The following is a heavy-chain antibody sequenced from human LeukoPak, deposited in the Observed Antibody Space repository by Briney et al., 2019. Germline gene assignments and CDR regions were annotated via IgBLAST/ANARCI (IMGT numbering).Heavy chain of an antibody. J-gene: IGHJ6*04. CDR1: GFTFSSYE. CDR3: AELGITMIGGV. D-gene: IGHD3-10*02. V-gene: IGHV3-48*03. CDR2: ISSSGSTI. Sequence: PGGTLRLSCAASGFTFSSYEMNWVRQAPGKGLEWVSYISSSGSTIYYADSVKGRFTISRDNAKNSLYLQMNSLRAEDTAVYYCAELGITMIGGVWGKGTTVTISS.